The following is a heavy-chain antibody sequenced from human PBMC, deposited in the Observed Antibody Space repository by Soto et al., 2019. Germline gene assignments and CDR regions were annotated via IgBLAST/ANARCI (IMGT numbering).Heavy chain of an antibody. CDR3: ARVLTTVAFGDFYYGVDV. CDR2: ISYDGTNK. V-gene: IGHV3-30-3*01. J-gene: IGHJ6*02. CDR1: GFTFSSYA. D-gene: IGHD3-10*01. Sequence: QVQLVESGGGVVHPGRSLRLSCAASGFTFSSYAMHWVRQAPGKGLEWVAVISYDGTNKYYADSVKGRFTLSRDNSKNTLYLQMNSLRAEETAVYYCARVLTTVAFGDFYYGVDVWGQGTTVTVSS.